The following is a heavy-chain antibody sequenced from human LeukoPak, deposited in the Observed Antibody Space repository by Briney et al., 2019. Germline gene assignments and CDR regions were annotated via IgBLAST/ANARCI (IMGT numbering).Heavy chain of an antibody. CDR2: IIPIFGTA. V-gene: IGHV1-69*13. D-gene: IGHD4-11*01. J-gene: IGHJ4*02. Sequence: ASVKVSCKASGGTFSSYAISWVRQAPGQGLEWMGGIIPIFGTANYAQKFQGRVTITADESTSTAYMELSSLRSEDTAVYYCARGEGYSNYFPSFTFDYWGQGTLLTVSS. CDR3: ARGEGYSNYFPSFTFDY. CDR1: GGTFSSYA.